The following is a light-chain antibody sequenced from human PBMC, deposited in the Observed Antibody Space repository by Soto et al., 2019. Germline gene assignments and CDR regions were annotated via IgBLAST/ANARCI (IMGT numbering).Light chain of an antibody. CDR1: SSDVGGYDY. V-gene: IGLV2-11*01. CDR3: CSYAGSYTWV. CDR2: DVN. J-gene: IGLJ3*02. Sequence: QSALAQPRSVSGSPGRSVTISCTGTSSDVGGYDYVSWYQHHPGKAPKLMIYDVNKRPSGVPDRFSGSKSGNTASLTISGLQAEDEADYSCCSYAGSYTWVFGGGTKVTVL.